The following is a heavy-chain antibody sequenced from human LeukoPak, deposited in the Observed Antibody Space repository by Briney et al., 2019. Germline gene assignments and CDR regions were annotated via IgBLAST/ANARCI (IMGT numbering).Heavy chain of an antibody. CDR1: GFTFSSYA. V-gene: IGHV3-23*01. CDR3: ATGAASAATGWFDP. J-gene: IGHJ5*02. Sequence: PGGSLRLSCAASGFTFSSYAMTWVRQAPGKGLEWVSAISGGGDTTYCADSVKGRFTISGDNSKNTLYLQMNSLRADDTAVYYCATGAASAATGWFDPWGQGTLVTVSS. D-gene: IGHD2-15*01. CDR2: ISGGGDTT.